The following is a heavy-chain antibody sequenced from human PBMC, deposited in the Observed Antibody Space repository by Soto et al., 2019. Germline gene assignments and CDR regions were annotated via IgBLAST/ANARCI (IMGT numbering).Heavy chain of an antibody. V-gene: IGHV4-61*01. D-gene: IGHD3-3*01. CDR2: IYYSVST. CDR1: GGSVSSGSYY. CDR3: ARGSEDFWSGYFPLDY. J-gene: IGHJ4*02. Sequence: SETLSLTCTVSGGSVSSGSYYCRWIRQPPGKGLEWIGYIYYSVSTNYNPSLKSRVTISVDTSKNQFSLKLSSVTAADTAVYYCARGSEDFWSGYFPLDYWGQGTMVTVSS.